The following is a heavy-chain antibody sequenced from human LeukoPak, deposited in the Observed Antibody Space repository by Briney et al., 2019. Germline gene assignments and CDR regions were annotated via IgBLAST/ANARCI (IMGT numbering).Heavy chain of an antibody. CDR3: AREWERHFDY. Sequence: GGSLRLSCAASGLTFSSYAMHWVRQAPGKGPEWVAVIPYDGSNKYYADSVKGRFTISRDNSKNTLFLQMNSLRAEGTAVYYCAREWERHFDYWGQGTLVTVSS. CDR2: IPYDGSNK. V-gene: IGHV3-30-3*01. CDR1: GLTFSSYA. J-gene: IGHJ4*02. D-gene: IGHD1-26*01.